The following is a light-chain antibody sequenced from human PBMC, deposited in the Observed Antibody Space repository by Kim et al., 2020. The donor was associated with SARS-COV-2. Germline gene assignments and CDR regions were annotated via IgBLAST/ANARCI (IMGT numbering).Light chain of an antibody. CDR3: AVWDDSLHSWL. Sequence: ELTQPPSASGTPGQRVTFSCSGSSSNIGTNTVNWYQHLPGTAPKLLIYSNNQRPSVVPDRFSASKSGTSASLAISGLQSEDEADYYCAVWDDSLHSWLFGGGTQLTVL. CDR2: SNN. CDR1: SSNIGTNT. V-gene: IGLV1-44*01. J-gene: IGLJ3*02.